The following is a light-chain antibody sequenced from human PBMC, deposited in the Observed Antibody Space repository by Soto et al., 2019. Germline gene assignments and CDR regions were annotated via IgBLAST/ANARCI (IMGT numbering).Light chain of an antibody. V-gene: IGLV2-14*01. Sequence: QSALTQPASVSGSPGQSITISCTGTTSDIGVYNYVSWYQQFPGKAPKLMIYEVSKRPSGISNRFSGSKSGNTASPTISGLQAEDEADYYCASYTRSSTLVVFGGGTKVTVL. CDR3: ASYTRSSTLVV. J-gene: IGLJ2*01. CDR2: EVS. CDR1: TSDIGVYNY.